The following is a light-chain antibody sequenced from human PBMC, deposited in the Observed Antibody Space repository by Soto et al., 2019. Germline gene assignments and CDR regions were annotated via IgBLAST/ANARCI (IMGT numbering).Light chain of an antibody. CDR1: QSVSSRN. J-gene: IGKJ2*01. V-gene: IGKV3-20*01. Sequence: EIALTRSPGTVSLSPGERATLSCRASQSVSSRNLAWYRQKPGQAPSLLIFGACNRATGIPDRFSGSGSGTDFTLTISRLEPEDCAVYYCLRYGDSPPAYTFGQGTKLEIK. CDR3: LRYGDSPPAYT. CDR2: GAC.